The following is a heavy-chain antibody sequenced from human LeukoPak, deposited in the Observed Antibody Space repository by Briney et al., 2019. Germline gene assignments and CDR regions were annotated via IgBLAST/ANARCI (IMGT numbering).Heavy chain of an antibody. V-gene: IGHV3-23*01. CDR3: AKDLQGSSWYSPDQ. D-gene: IGHD6-13*01. J-gene: IGHJ4*02. CDR1: GFTFSGYA. CDR2: ISGNGGST. Sequence: GGSLRLSCAAAGFTFSGYAMTWVRQGPGKGLEWVSIISGNGGSTYYADSVKGRFTISRDNSKNTLYLQMNSLRAEDTAIYYCAKDLQGSSWYSPDQWGQGTLVTVSS.